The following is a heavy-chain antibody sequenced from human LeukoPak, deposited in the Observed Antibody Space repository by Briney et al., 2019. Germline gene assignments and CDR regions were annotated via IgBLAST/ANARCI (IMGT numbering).Heavy chain of an antibody. CDR3: ASLVVPAASTYYYYYMDV. CDR2: ISSSSSTI. Sequence: GGSLRLSCAASGFTFSSYSMTWVRQAPGKGLEWVSYISSSSSTIYYADSVKGRFTISRDNAKNSLYLQMNSLRAEDTAVYYCASLVVPAASTYYYYYMDVWDKGTTVTVSS. D-gene: IGHD2-2*01. V-gene: IGHV3-48*01. CDR1: GFTFSSYS. J-gene: IGHJ6*03.